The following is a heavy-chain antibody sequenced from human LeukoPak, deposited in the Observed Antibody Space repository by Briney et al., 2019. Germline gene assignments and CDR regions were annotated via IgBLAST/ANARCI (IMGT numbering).Heavy chain of an antibody. Sequence: KPSETLSLTCAVYGGSFSAYYWSWIRQPPGKGLEWIGEINHSGSTNYNPSLKSRVTISVDMSKNQFSLKLSSVTAADTAVYYCARGPRVAITMVRGVTRATNWFDPWGQGTLVTVSS. V-gene: IGHV4-34*01. CDR2: INHSGST. CDR1: GGSFSAYY. J-gene: IGHJ5*02. CDR3: ARGPRVAITMVRGVTRATNWFDP. D-gene: IGHD3-10*01.